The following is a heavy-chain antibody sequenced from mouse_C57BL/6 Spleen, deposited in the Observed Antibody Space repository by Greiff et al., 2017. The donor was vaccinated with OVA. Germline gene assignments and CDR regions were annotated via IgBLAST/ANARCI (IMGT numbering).Heavy chain of an antibody. CDR3: ARGRYYGSSPCYFDY. CDR2: ISYDGSN. Sequence: EVQLVESGPGLVKPSQSLSLTCSVTGYSITSGYYWNWIRQFPGNKLEWMGYISYDGSNNYNPSLKNRISITRDTSKNQFFLKLNSVTTEDTATYYCARGRYYGSSPCYFDYWGQGTTLTVSS. J-gene: IGHJ2*01. CDR1: GYSITSGYY. D-gene: IGHD1-1*01. V-gene: IGHV3-6*01.